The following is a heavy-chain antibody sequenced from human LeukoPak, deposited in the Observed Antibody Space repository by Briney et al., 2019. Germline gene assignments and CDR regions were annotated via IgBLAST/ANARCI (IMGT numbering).Heavy chain of an antibody. CDR3: ARDRSYTSSWYLGY. CDR1: GFTFSNYW. CDR2: IKQDGSEK. J-gene: IGHJ4*02. V-gene: IGHV3-7*01. Sequence: PGGSLRLSCAASGFTFSNYWMSWVRQAPGKGLEWVANIKQDGSEKYYLDSVKGRFTISRDNAKNSLYLQMNSLRGEDTAVYYCARDRSYTSSWYLGYWGQGTLVTVSS. D-gene: IGHD6-13*01.